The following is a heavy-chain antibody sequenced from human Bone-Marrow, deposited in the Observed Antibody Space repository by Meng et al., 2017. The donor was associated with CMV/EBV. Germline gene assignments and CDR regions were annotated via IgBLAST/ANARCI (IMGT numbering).Heavy chain of an antibody. J-gene: IGHJ4*02. CDR3: ARAEAVAGTGFDY. V-gene: IGHV4-39*07. Sequence: VSGGSSSSSSYYWGWIRQPPGKGLEWIGSIYYSGSTYYNPSLKSRVTISVDTSKNQFSLKLSSVTAADTAVYYCARAEAVAGTGFDYWGQGTLVTVSS. CDR1: GGSSSSSSYY. CDR2: IYYSGST. D-gene: IGHD6-19*01.